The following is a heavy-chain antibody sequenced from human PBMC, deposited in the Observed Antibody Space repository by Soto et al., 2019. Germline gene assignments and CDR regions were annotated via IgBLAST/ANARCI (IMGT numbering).Heavy chain of an antibody. V-gene: IGHV3-30-3*01. Sequence: QVQLVESGGGVVQPGRSLRLSCAASGFTFSSYAMHWVRRAPGKGLEWMAVMSYDGTNKYYADSVKGRFTISRDNSKNPLYLQMNSLRPEDPALYYCARDGGAYWGQGTLVIVSS. J-gene: IGHJ4*02. CDR3: ARDGGAY. D-gene: IGHD3-16*01. CDR2: MSYDGTNK. CDR1: GFTFSSYA.